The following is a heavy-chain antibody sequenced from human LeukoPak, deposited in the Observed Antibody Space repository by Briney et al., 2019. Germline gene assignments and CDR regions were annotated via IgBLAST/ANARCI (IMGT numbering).Heavy chain of an antibody. CDR3: ARHGENWFDP. CDR1: GGSISSSSYY. V-gene: IGHV4-39*01. D-gene: IGHD3-3*01. J-gene: IGHJ5*02. Sequence: PSETLSLTCTVSGGSISSSSYYWGWIRQPPGKGLEWIGSIYYSATTYYNPSLKSRVSISVDTSKNQFSLKLSSVSAADTAMYYCARHGENWFDPWGQGTLVTVSS. CDR2: IYYSATT.